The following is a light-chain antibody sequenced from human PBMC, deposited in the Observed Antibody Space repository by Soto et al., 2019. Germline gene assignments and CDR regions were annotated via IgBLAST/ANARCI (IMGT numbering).Light chain of an antibody. CDR2: ADN. V-gene: IGLV1-40*01. J-gene: IGLJ2*01. Sequence: QSVLTQTPSVSGAPGQKITMSCTGSSSNIGAGYDVHWYQQVPGAAPRLLIYADNNRPSGVPDRFSASKSGTSASLAITGLQGDDEDHYYCQSYDTSLSGVIFVAGTKLTVL. CDR1: SSNIGAGYD. CDR3: QSYDTSLSGVI.